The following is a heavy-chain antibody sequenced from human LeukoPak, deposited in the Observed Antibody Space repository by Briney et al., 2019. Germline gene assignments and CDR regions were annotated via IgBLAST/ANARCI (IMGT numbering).Heavy chain of an antibody. Sequence: SETLSLTCTVSGGSISSGGYYWSWIRQHPGKGLEWIGYIYYSGSTYYNPSLKSRVTISVDTSKNQFSLKLSSVTAADTALYYCARDTYSGSYWAFDIWGQGTMVTVSS. CDR2: IYYSGST. J-gene: IGHJ3*02. CDR1: GGSISSGGYY. CDR3: ARDTYSGSYWAFDI. D-gene: IGHD1-26*01. V-gene: IGHV4-31*03.